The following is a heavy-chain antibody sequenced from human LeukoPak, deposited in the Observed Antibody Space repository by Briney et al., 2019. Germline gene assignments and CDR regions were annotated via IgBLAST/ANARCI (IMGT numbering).Heavy chain of an antibody. CDR2: IYSGGST. V-gene: IGHV3-66*02. D-gene: IGHD3-3*01. Sequence: GGSLRLSCAASGFTVSSNYMSWVRQAPGKGLEWVSVIYSGGSTYYADSVKGRFTISRDNSKNTLYLQMNSLRAEDTAVYYCASSARRNGYYPSGLDYWGQGTLVTVSS. J-gene: IGHJ4*02. CDR1: GFTVSSNY. CDR3: ASSARRNGYYPSGLDY.